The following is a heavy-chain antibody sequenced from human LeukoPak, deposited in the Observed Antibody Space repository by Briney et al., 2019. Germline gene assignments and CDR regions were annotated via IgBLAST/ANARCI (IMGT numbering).Heavy chain of an antibody. V-gene: IGHV1-18*01. CDR2: ISAYNGNT. J-gene: IGHJ3*02. CDR3: ARDFLLVVGAPPIPAAFDI. D-gene: IGHD1-26*01. Sequence: ASVKVSCKASGYTFTSYGISWVRQAPGQGLEWMGWISAYNGNTNYAQKLQGRVTMTTDTSTSTAYMELRSLRSDDTAVYYCARDFLLVVGAPPIPAAFDIWGQGTMVTVSS. CDR1: GYTFTSYG.